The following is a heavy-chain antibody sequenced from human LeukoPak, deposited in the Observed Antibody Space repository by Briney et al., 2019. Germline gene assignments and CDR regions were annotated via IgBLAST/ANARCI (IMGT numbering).Heavy chain of an antibody. CDR3: ARGHRADGYSYGPYYFDY. CDR1: GFTVTSHY. D-gene: IGHD5-24*01. V-gene: IGHV3-53*01. CDR2: INSGGST. J-gene: IGHJ4*02. Sequence: GGSLRLSCAASGFTVTSHYMSWVRQAPGKGLECVSVINSGGSTYHADSVKGRFTISRDNSKNTLYLQMNSLRAEDTAVYYCARGHRADGYSYGPYYFDYWGQGTLVTVSS.